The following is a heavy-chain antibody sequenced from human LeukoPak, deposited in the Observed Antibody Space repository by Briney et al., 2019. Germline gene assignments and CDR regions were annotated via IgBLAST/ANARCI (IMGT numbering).Heavy chain of an antibody. V-gene: IGHV3-23*01. CDR3: AKRGVVIRVILVGFHKEAYYFDS. CDR1: GFTFSSYA. CDR2: ISGSGSST. D-gene: IGHD3-22*01. J-gene: IGHJ4*02. Sequence: GGSLRLSCAASGFTFSSYAMSWVRQAPGKGLEWVSAISGSGSSTYNADAVKGRFTISRDNRKNTLHLQMNSLRAEDMAVYFCAKRGVVIRVILVGFHKEAYYFDSWGQGALVIVSS.